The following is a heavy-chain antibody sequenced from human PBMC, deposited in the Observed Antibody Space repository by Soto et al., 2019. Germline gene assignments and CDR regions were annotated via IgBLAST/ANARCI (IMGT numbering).Heavy chain of an antibody. CDR1: GFSLSNPRMG. CDR3: AHLEKDTSRWYDQYYFDS. CDR2: IFSNDGK. V-gene: IGHV2-26*01. Sequence: QVTLKESGPVLVNPTETLTLTCTVSGFSLSNPRMGVSWIRQPPGKALEWLANIFSNDGKTYATSLKTRLAISKDTPKSQVVLTMTNVDPADTATYYCAHLEKDTSRWYDQYYFDSWGQGTLVTVSS. D-gene: IGHD6-13*01. J-gene: IGHJ4*02.